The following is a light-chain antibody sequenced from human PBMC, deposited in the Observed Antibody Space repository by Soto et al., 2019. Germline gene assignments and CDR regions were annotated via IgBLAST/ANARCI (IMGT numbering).Light chain of an antibody. Sequence: QSVLTQVQSGSGSACQSVPIPYTATSSDVGGYNYVSWYQQHPGKAPKLMIYEVSKRPSGVPDRFSGSKSGNTASLTVSGLQAEDEADYYCSSYAGSNNLVFGTGTKVTVL. CDR1: SSDVGGYNY. J-gene: IGLJ1*01. V-gene: IGLV2-8*01. CDR3: SSYAGSNNLV. CDR2: EVS.